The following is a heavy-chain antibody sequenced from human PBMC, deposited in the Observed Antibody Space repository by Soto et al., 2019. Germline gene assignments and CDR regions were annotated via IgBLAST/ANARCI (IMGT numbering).Heavy chain of an antibody. V-gene: IGHV3-30-3*01. CDR3: ARELEAYSHYGMDV. CDR2: ISYDGSNK. D-gene: IGHD1-1*01. J-gene: IGHJ6*02. Sequence: PGGSLRLSCAASGFTFSSYAMHWGRQAAGKGLEWVAVISYDGSNKYYAASVKGRFTISRDNSKNTLYLQMNRLRAADTAVYYCARELEAYSHYGMDVWGQGTTVTVSS. CDR1: GFTFSSYA.